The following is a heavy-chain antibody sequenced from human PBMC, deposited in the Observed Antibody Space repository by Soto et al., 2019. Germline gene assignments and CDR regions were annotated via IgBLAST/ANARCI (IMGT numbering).Heavy chain of an antibody. CDR1: GFAFSNYA. V-gene: IGHV3-23*01. D-gene: IGHD2-15*01. CDR3: AKDSCSGGNCYSIHFDY. Sequence: GGFLRLSCAASGFAFSNYAMNWVREAPGKGLEWVAVISDSRGRTYYADSVKGRFTISRDNDKNTVNLQMSSLRAEDSAIYYCAKDSCSGGNCYSIHFDYWGQGALVTVSS. CDR2: ISDSRGRT. J-gene: IGHJ4*02.